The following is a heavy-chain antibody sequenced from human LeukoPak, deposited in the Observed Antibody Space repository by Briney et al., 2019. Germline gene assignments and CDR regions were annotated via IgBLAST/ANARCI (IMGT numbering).Heavy chain of an antibody. CDR3: ARAYGDNDY. J-gene: IGHJ4*02. CDR1: GGSFSGYY. CDR2: INHSGST. V-gene: IGHV4-34*01. D-gene: IGHD4-17*01. Sequence: SETLSLTCAVYGGSFSGYYWSWIRQPPGKGLEWIGEINHSGSTNYNPSLKSRGFISVDTSKNQFSLKLSSVTAADTAVYYCARAYGDNDYWGQGTLVTVSS.